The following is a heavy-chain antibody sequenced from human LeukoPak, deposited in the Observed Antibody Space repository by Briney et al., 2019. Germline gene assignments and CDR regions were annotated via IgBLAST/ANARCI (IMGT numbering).Heavy chain of an antibody. D-gene: IGHD3-22*01. V-gene: IGHV3-48*01. CDR1: GFTFSSYS. Sequence: GGFLRLSCAASGFTFSSYSMNWVRQAPGKGLEWVSYISSSSSTIYYADSVKGRFAISRDNAKNSLYLQMNSLRAEDTAVYYCARGHYDSSGYGDYWGQGTLVTVSS. CDR2: ISSSSSTI. J-gene: IGHJ4*02. CDR3: ARGHYDSSGYGDY.